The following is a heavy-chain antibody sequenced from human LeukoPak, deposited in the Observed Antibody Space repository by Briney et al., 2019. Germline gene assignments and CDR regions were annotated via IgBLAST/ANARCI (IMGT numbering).Heavy chain of an antibody. CDR1: GGSFSGYY. CDR3: ARDHPAMVSGFDY. CDR2: IYTSGST. D-gene: IGHD5-18*01. V-gene: IGHV4-4*07. Sequence: PSETLSLTCAVYGGSFSGYYWSWIRQPAGKGLEWIGRIYTSGSTNYNPSLKSRVTMSVDTSKNQFSLKLSSVTAADTAVYYCARDHPAMVSGFDYWGRGTLVTVSS. J-gene: IGHJ4*02.